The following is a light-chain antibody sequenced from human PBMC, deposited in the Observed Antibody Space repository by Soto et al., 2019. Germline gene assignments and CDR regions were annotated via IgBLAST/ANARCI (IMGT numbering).Light chain of an antibody. CDR1: STDVGNYNL. CDR2: EAS. V-gene: IGLV2-23*01. CDR3: CSYAGSSTYV. Sequence: QSALTQPASVSGSPGQSITISCTGTSTDVGNYNLVSWYQQHPGKAPKLVIYEASKRPSGVSNRLSASKSGNTASLTISGLQAEDEADYYCCSYAGSSTYVFGTGTKVTVL. J-gene: IGLJ1*01.